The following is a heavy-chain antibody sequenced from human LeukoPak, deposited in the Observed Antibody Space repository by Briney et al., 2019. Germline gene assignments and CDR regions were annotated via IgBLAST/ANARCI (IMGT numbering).Heavy chain of an antibody. CDR2: IYYSGST. CDR3: ASYIVGATRFDY. D-gene: IGHD1-26*01. J-gene: IGHJ4*02. Sequence: PSETLSLTCTVSGGSISSSSYYWGWIRQPPGKGLEWIGSIYYSGSTYYNPSLKSRVTISVDTSKNQFSLKLSSVTAADTAVYYCASYIVGATRFDYWGQGTLVTVSS. CDR1: GGSISSSSYY. V-gene: IGHV4-39*01.